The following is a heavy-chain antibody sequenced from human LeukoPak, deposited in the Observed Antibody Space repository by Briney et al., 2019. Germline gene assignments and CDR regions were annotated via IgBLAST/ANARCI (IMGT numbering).Heavy chain of an antibody. D-gene: IGHD1-26*01. CDR2: INPNSGGT. J-gene: IGHJ6*02. V-gene: IGHV1-2*02. Sequence: ASVKVSCKASGYTFTGYYMRWVRQAPGQGLEWMGWINPNSGGTNYAQKFQGRVTMTRDTSISTAYMELSRLRSDDTAVYYCAGSYYDLTSAGYYYYGMDVWGQGTTVTVSS. CDR3: AGSYYDLTSAGYYYYGMDV. CDR1: GYTFTGYY.